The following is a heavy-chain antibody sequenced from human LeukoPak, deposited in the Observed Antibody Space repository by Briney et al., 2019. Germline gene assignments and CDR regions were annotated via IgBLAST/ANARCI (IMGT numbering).Heavy chain of an antibody. D-gene: IGHD2-15*01. Sequence: GGSLRLSCAASGFSISNYWMAWVRQAPGKGLEWVASIKKDGSEKNYVDSVKGRFTISRDNAKNSLYLQMNSLRAEDTAMYYCARAPSTDAYCSGGSCYGGNFDYWGQGTLVTVSS. V-gene: IGHV3-7*04. CDR2: IKKDGSEK. J-gene: IGHJ4*02. CDR1: GFSISNYW. CDR3: ARAPSTDAYCSGGSCYGGNFDY.